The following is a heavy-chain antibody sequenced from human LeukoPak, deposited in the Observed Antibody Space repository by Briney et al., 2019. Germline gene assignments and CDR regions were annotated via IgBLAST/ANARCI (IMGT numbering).Heavy chain of an antibody. D-gene: IGHD5/OR15-5a*01. CDR3: ARDKSVSGVYFDN. J-gene: IGHJ4*02. V-gene: IGHV3-48*03. CDR1: GFTLSSYE. CDR2: ISSGGSTI. Sequence: GGSLRLSCAASGFTLSSYEMNWVRQAPGKGLEWVSYISSGGSTIVYADAVKGRFTIPRDNAKNSLYLQMNGLRAEDTAVYYCARDKSVSGVYFDNWGQGTLVTVSS.